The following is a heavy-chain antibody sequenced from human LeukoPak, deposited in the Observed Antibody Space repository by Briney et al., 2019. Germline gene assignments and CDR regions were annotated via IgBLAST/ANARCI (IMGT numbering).Heavy chain of an antibody. V-gene: IGHV1-46*02. J-gene: IGHJ6*03. Sequence: ASVKVSCKASGYPFYTYGISWVRQAPGQGLEWMGIINPNDGSTSYAQRFQGRVTMTRDTSTSTFYMELSTLRYEDTAVYYCARGSYYYMDVWVTGTTVTISS. CDR2: INPNDGST. CDR3: ARGSYYYMDV. CDR1: GYPFYTYG.